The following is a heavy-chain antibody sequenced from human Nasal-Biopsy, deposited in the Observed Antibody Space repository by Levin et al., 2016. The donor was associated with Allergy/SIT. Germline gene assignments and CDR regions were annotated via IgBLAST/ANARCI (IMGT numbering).Heavy chain of an antibody. Sequence: ASVKVSCKASSYIFSNYGVSWVRQAPGQGLEWLGWISAYNGHTKSAQNFQGRLTLTTDTSTSTASMELRGLRSDDTAVYYCARTSGYLLNDVYYYAMDVWGQGTTVTVSS. CDR3: ARTSGYLLNDVYYYAMDV. V-gene: IGHV1-18*04. CDR2: ISAYNGHT. J-gene: IGHJ6*02. CDR1: SYIFSNYG. D-gene: IGHD1-1*01.